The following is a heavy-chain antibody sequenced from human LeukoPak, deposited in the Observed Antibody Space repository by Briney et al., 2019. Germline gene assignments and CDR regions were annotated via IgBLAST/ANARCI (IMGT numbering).Heavy chain of an antibody. Sequence: GASVKVSCKPSGYTFTGYYIQWVRQAPGQGLEWMGWINPQSGGTNYAQKFQGRVTMTSDTSISTAYMELSRLRSNDTAVYYCARGDGYSYGAVAFDIWGQGTMVTVSS. D-gene: IGHD5-24*01. CDR2: INPQSGGT. CDR3: ARGDGYSYGAVAFDI. CDR1: GYTFTGYY. V-gene: IGHV1-2*02. J-gene: IGHJ3*02.